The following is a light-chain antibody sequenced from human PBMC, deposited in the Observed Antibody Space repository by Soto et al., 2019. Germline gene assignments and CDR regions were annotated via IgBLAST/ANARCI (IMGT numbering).Light chain of an antibody. CDR2: GAS. J-gene: IGKJ2*01. CDR1: QSVGSK. V-gene: IGKV3-15*01. CDR3: HQYNNWLYT. Sequence: EIVMTQSPATLSVSPGERATLSCRASQSVGSKLAWYQQKRGQAPRLLIYGASTRATGIPARFSGSGSGTEFTLTISSLQSEDFAVYYCHQYNNWLYTFGQGTKLEIK.